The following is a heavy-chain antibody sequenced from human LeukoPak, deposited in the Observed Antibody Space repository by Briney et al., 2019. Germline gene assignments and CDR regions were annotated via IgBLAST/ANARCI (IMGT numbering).Heavy chain of an antibody. J-gene: IGHJ3*02. Sequence: PGGSLRLSCAASGFTFSDYYMSWIRQAPGKGLEWVSYISSSGSTIYYADSVKGRFTISRDNAKNSLYLQMNSLRAEDMALYYCAKDFGYCSGGSCLWGAFDIWGQGTMVTVSS. D-gene: IGHD2-15*01. V-gene: IGHV3-11*01. CDR3: AKDFGYCSGGSCLWGAFDI. CDR1: GFTFSDYY. CDR2: ISSSGSTI.